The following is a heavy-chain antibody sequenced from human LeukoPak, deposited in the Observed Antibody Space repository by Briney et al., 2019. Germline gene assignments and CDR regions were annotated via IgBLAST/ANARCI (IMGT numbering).Heavy chain of an antibody. J-gene: IGHJ4*02. V-gene: IGHV3-21*01. D-gene: IGHD6-13*01. CDR1: GFTFGGYS. CDR3: ARDGAAAAGRYFDY. CDR2: ISTTSAYI. Sequence: PGGSLRLSCAASGFTFGGYSMNWVRQAPGKGLEWVSSISTTSAYIYYADSVKGRLTTSRDNAKSSLYLEMNSLRAEDTAVYYCARDGAAAAGRYFDYWGQGSLATVSS.